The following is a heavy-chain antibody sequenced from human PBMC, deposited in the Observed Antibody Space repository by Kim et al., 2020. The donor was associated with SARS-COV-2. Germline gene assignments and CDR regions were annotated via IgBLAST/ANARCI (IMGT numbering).Heavy chain of an antibody. V-gene: IGHV3-23*01. Sequence: GGSLRLSCAASGFTFSSYAMSWVRQAPGKGLEWVSAISGSGGSTYYADSVKGRFTISRDNSKNTLYLQMNSLRAEDTAVYYCAKSPKYSSSWYYFDYWGQGTLVTVSS. CDR1: GFTFSSYA. J-gene: IGHJ4*02. CDR3: AKSPKYSSSWYYFDY. CDR2: ISGSGGST. D-gene: IGHD6-6*01.